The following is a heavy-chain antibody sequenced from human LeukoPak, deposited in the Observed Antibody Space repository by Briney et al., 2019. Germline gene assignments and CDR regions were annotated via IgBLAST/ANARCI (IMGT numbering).Heavy chain of an antibody. CDR1: GGSISSGDYY. V-gene: IGHV4-30-4*01. CDR2: MYYSGST. D-gene: IGHD3-22*01. CDR3: ARPYYYDSRIDP. J-gene: IGHJ5*02. Sequence: PSETLSLTCTVSGGSISSGDYYWSWIRQPPGKGLEWIGYMYYSGSTYYNPSLKSRLTISLDTSKNQFSLKLSSVTAADTAVYYCARPYYYDSRIDPWGQGTLVTVSS.